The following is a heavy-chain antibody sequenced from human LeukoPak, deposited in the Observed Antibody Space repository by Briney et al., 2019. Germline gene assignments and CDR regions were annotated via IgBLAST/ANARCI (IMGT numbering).Heavy chain of an antibody. D-gene: IGHD1-20*01. CDR3: AKDFPHHSITGTTR. CDR1: GFTFSNAW. CDR2: IKSKTDGGTT. V-gene: IGHV3-15*01. J-gene: IGHJ4*02. Sequence: PGGSLRLSCAASGFTFSNAWMSWVRQAPGKGLEWVGRIKSKTDGGTTDYAAPVKGRFTISRDDSKNTLYLQMNSLKTEDTAVYYCAKDFPHHSITGTTRWGQGTLVTVSS.